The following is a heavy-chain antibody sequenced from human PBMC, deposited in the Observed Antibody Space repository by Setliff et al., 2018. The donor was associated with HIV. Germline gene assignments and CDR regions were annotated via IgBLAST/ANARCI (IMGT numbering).Heavy chain of an antibody. D-gene: IGHD1-26*01. CDR3: AREGTYSGTYWVRRVASFDI. V-gene: IGHV4-34*01. Sequence: KPSETLSLTCAVYGGSLSGYYWRWTRQPPGKGLEWIGDVSHTGSTNYNPSLKSRITISADTPKNQFSLKLSSVTAADTAVYYCAREGTYSGTYWVRRVASFDIWGQGTMVTVSS. CDR2: VSHTGST. J-gene: IGHJ3*02. CDR1: GGSLSGYY.